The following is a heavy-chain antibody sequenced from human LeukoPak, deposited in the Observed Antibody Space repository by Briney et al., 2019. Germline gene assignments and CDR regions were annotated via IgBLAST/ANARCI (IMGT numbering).Heavy chain of an antibody. CDR1: GFTFSSYW. CDR2: INSDGSST. D-gene: IGHD3-3*01. Sequence: TGGSLRLSCAASGFTFSSYWMHWVRQAPGKGLVWVSRINSDGSSTSYADSVKGRLTISRDNAKNTLYLQMNSLRAEDTAVYYCARPNDFWSGYYNYWGQGTLVTVSS. CDR3: ARPNDFWSGYYNY. V-gene: IGHV3-74*01. J-gene: IGHJ4*02.